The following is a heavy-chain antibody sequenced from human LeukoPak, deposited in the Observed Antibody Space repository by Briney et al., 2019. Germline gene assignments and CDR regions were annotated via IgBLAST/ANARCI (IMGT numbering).Heavy chain of an antibody. CDR2: INHSGST. Sequence: TSETLSLTCAVYGGSFSGYYWSWIRQPPGKGLEWIGEINHSGSTNYNPSLKSRVTISVDTSKNQFSLKLNSVTAADTALYYCARVESGWLLKFWGQGTLVTVSS. D-gene: IGHD6-19*01. CDR1: GGSFSGYY. V-gene: IGHV4-34*01. J-gene: IGHJ4*02. CDR3: ARVESGWLLKF.